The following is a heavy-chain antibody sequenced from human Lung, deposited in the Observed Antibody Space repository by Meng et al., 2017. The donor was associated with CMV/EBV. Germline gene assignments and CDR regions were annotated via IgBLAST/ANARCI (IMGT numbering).Heavy chain of an antibody. D-gene: IGHD5-12*01. Sequence: GGSLRLSCAASGFSFSNHVMSWVRQAPGKGLEWVSTISGSGGSTYYADSVKGRFTVSRDNSKNTLNLQMNSLRVEDTAVYYCAKKSGYDLGWYFDLWGRGTXVTVSS. CDR1: GFSFSNHV. CDR2: ISGSGGST. V-gene: IGHV3-23*01. J-gene: IGHJ2*01. CDR3: AKKSGYDLGWYFDL.